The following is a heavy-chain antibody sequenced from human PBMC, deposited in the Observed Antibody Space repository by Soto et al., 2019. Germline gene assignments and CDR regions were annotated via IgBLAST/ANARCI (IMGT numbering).Heavy chain of an antibody. J-gene: IGHJ4*02. CDR3: ARTREDIVLRVHGFFDY. CDR2: ISNTGSS. CDR1: GASISSGGYY. V-gene: IGHV4-31*03. Sequence: QVQLQESGPGLVKPSQTSSLTCTVSGASISSGGYYWSWIRQHPGKGLEWIGFISNTGSSDYSPSLKSRVAISLDTSKNQFSLTLTSVTAADTAVYYCARTREDIVLRVHGFFDYWGQGTLVTVSS. D-gene: IGHD2-8*01.